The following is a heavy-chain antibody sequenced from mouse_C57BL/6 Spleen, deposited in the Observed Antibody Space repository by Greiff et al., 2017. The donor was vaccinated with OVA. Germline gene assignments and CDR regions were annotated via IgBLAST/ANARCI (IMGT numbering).Heavy chain of an antibody. Sequence: VQLQQPGAELVMPGASVKLSCKASGYTFTSYWMHWVKQRPGQGLEWIGEIDPSDSYTNYNQKFKGKSTLTVDKSSSTAYMQLSSLTSEDSAVYYCARGGRLLRGDYWGQGTTLTVSS. CDR3: ARGGRLLRGDY. CDR2: IDPSDSYT. J-gene: IGHJ2*01. D-gene: IGHD1-1*01. V-gene: IGHV1-69*01. CDR1: GYTFTSYW.